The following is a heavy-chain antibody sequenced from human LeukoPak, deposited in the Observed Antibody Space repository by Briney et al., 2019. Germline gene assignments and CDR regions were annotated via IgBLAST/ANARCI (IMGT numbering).Heavy chain of an antibody. D-gene: IGHD5-18*01. CDR2: INHSGST. J-gene: IGHJ6*02. V-gene: IGHV4-34*01. CDR3: ARGRLKKGYCSFAYFDYYAIDV. CDR1: GGSFRGYY. Sequence: SETLSLTCAVYGGSFRGYYWSGRRQPPGKGLEWIGEINHSGSTNYNPPLKSRVSISVDTSKNQFALYLSSVTATDTAVFYCARGRLKKGYCSFAYFDYYAIDVWGQGTTVTVSS.